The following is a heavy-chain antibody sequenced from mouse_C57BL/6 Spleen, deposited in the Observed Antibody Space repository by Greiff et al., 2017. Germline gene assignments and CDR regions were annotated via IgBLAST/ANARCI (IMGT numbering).Heavy chain of an antibody. J-gene: IGHJ2*01. Sequence: VQLQQPGAELVKPGASVKLSCKASGYTFTSYWMHWVKQRPGRGLEWIGRIDPNSGGTKYNEKFKSKATMTVDKPSSTAYMQLSRLTSEDSAVYKGARVDYGCDKGYYFDYWGQGTTLTVSS. V-gene: IGHV1-72*01. CDR2: IDPNSGGT. D-gene: IGHD2-2*01. CDR1: GYTFTSYW. CDR3: ARVDYGCDKGYYFDY.